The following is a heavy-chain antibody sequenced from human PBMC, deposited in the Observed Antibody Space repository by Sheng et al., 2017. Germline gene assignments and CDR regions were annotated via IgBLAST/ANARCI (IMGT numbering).Heavy chain of an antibody. CDR2: IYSGGST. D-gene: IGHD2-15*01. CDR1: GFTVSSNY. J-gene: IGHJ4*02. CDR3: ARVEAPYCSGGSCYGFDY. V-gene: IGHV3-53*01. Sequence: EVQLVESGGGLIQPGGSLRLSCAASGFTVSSNYMSWVRQAPGKGLEWVSVIYSGGSTYYADSVKGRFTISRDNSKNTLYLQMNSLRAEDTAVYYCARVEAPYCSGGSCYGFDYWGQGNAGHRL.